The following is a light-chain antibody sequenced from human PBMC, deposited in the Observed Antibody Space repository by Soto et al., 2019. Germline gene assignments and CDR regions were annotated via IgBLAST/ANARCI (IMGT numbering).Light chain of an antibody. V-gene: IGKV3-20*01. Sequence: EIVLTQSPGTLSLSPGERATLSCRASQSLSAFLAWYQQQPGQAPRLLIYGASTRATGIPDRFSGSGSGTDFTLTISRLEPEDFGVYYCQQYGFSPMYTVGQGTKLEI. J-gene: IGKJ2*01. CDR1: QSLSAF. CDR2: GAS. CDR3: QQYGFSPMYT.